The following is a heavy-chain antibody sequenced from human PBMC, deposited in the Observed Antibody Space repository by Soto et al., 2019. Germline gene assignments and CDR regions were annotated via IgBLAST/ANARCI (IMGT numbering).Heavy chain of an antibody. J-gene: IGHJ4*02. D-gene: IGHD5-12*01. CDR1: GFTFSNAW. Sequence: PGGSLRLSCAASGFTFSNAWMSWVRQAPGRGLEWVGRIKSKTDGGTTDYAAPVKGRFTISRDDSKNTLYLQMNSLKTEDTAVYYCTTDRVATGEFDYWGQGTLVTSPQ. V-gene: IGHV3-15*01. CDR2: IKSKTDGGTT. CDR3: TTDRVATGEFDY.